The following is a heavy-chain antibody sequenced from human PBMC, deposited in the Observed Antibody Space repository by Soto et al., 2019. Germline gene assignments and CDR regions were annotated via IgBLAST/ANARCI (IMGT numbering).Heavy chain of an antibody. V-gene: IGHV3-23*01. J-gene: IGHJ4*02. D-gene: IGHD6-19*01. CDR2: ISCCGGSA. CDR3: AKADGQQWLIPHLDN. CDR1: GFNFRKFA. Sequence: GGSLRLSCVASGFNFRKFAMAWVRQAAGEGLEWVSGISCCGGSASYADSVKGRFSIARDDSKNTVSLQLNSLRVEDTAQYYCAKADGQQWLIPHLDNWGQGTLVTVSS.